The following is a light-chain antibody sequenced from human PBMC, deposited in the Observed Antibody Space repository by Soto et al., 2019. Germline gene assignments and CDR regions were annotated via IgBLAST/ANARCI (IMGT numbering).Light chain of an antibody. J-gene: IGLJ2*01. CDR3: SSYTSTNFVI. CDR2: DVS. V-gene: IGLV2-14*03. Sequence: QSVLTQPASVSGSPGQSITISCTGSSSDIGDYKYVSWYKHHPGKAPKLMIYDVSNRPSGVSNRFSGSKSGNTASLTISGLQAEDEADYYCSSYTSTNFVIFGGGTKLTV. CDR1: SSDIGDYKY.